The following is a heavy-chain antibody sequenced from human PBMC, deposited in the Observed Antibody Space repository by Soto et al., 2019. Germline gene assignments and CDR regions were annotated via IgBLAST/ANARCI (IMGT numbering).Heavy chain of an antibody. D-gene: IGHD6-6*01. V-gene: IGHV1-69*01. J-gene: IGHJ6*02. Sequence: QVPLVQSGAEVKKPGSSVKVSCKASGGTFSSYAISWVRQAPGQGLEWMGGIIPIFGTANYAQKFQGRVTITADESTSTAYMELSSLRSEDTAVYYCARSRERVGNPRLYSSSSVLYYGKDVWGQGTTVTVSS. CDR1: GGTFSSYA. CDR3: ARSRERVGNPRLYSSSSVLYYGKDV. CDR2: IIPIFGTA.